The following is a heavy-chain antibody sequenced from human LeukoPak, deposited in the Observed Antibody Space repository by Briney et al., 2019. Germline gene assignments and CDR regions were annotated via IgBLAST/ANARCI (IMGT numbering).Heavy chain of an antibody. Sequence: GGSLRLSCAASGFTSSSYWMSWVRQAPGKGLEWVANIKQDGSEKYYVDSVKGRFTISRDNAKNSLYLQMNSLRAEDTAVYYCARDRPPYYYGLTQYYYYGMDVWGQGTTVTVSS. J-gene: IGHJ6*02. V-gene: IGHV3-7*01. CDR1: GFTSSSYW. CDR2: IKQDGSEK. CDR3: ARDRPPYYYGLTQYYYYGMDV. D-gene: IGHD3-10*01.